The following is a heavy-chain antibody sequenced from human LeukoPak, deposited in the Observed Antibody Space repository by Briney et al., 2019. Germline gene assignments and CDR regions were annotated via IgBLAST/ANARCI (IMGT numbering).Heavy chain of an antibody. CDR1: GFTFSSYW. Sequence: GSLRLSCAASGFTFSSYWMSWVRQAPGKGLEWVANIKQDGSEKYYVDSVKGRFTISRDNAKNSLYLQMNSLRAEDTAVYYCAREGYCSSTSCYTSFDYWGQGTLVTVSS. D-gene: IGHD2-2*02. V-gene: IGHV3-7*01. CDR3: AREGYCSSTSCYTSFDY. CDR2: IKQDGSEK. J-gene: IGHJ4*02.